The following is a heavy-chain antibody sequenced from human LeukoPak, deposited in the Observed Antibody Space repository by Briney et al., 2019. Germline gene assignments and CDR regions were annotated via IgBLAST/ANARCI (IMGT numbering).Heavy chain of an antibody. Sequence: GGSLRLSCSASGFTLSNYWIHWVRQAPGKGLVWVSRINTDGSSTNYADSVRGRFTISRDDAKKSLYLQMNSLRAEDTAVYYCARDYDSSGWYGSRFDPWGQGTLVTVSS. V-gene: IGHV3-74*01. J-gene: IGHJ5*02. D-gene: IGHD6-19*01. CDR2: INTDGSST. CDR1: GFTLSNYW. CDR3: ARDYDSSGWYGSRFDP.